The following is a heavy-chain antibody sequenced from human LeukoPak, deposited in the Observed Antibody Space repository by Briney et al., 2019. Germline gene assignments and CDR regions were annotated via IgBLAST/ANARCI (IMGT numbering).Heavy chain of an antibody. D-gene: IGHD6-6*01. V-gene: IGHV3-23*01. CDR1: GFTFSSYA. CDR3: AKPRQQLVRYGLDV. CDR2: ISGSGGST. J-gene: IGHJ6*02. Sequence: PGGSLRLSCAASGFTFSSYAMSWVRQAPGKGLEWVSAISGSGGSTYYADSVKGRFTISRDNSKSTLYLQMNSLRSEDTAVYYCAKPRQQLVRYGLDVWGQGTTVIVSS.